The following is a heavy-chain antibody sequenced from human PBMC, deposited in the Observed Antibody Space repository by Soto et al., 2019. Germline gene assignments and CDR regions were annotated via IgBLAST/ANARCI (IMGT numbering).Heavy chain of an antibody. D-gene: IGHD3-16*01. V-gene: IGHV4-39*01. CDR1: GVSITSSSYS. CDR3: AGQKHADNWYVGDY. Sequence: QVQVQESGPGLVKPSETLSLMCTVSGVSITSSSYSWAWIRQSPGKGLEWIGSFSYTGNTYYNPSLKSRLTISVDAFKNQFSLKVNSVTASDTAVYYCAGQKHADNWYVGDYWGQGTLVTVSS. J-gene: IGHJ4*02. CDR2: FSYTGNT.